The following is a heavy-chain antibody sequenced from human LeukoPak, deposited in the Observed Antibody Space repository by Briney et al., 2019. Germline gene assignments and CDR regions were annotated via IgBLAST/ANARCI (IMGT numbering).Heavy chain of an antibody. D-gene: IGHD3-16*02. CDR3: ASSAVYDYVWGSYRSFDY. V-gene: IGHV1-69*01. J-gene: IGHJ4*02. CDR2: IIPIFGTA. Sequence: GSSVKVSCKASGGTFSSYAISWVRQAPGQGLEWMGGIIPIFGTANYAQKFQGRVTITADESTSTAYMELSSLRSEDTGVYYCASSAVYDYVWGSYRSFDYWGQGTLVTVSS. CDR1: GGTFSSYA.